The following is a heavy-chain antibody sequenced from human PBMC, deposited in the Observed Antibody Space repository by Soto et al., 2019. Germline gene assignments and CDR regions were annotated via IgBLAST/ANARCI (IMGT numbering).Heavy chain of an antibody. Sequence: SVKVSCKASGYTFTSHGISWVRQAPGQGLEWMGWISAYNGNTNFAQKLQGIVTMTTDTSTSTAYMELRSMRYNVSDVYYCARDRNYDFCSCYLGAPSYCYGMDGWGKGTTVTVSS. CDR1: GYTFTSHG. J-gene: IGHJ6*04. D-gene: IGHD3-3*01. CDR2: ISAYNGNT. CDR3: ARDRNYDFCSCYLGAPSYCYGMDG. V-gene: IGHV1-18*01.